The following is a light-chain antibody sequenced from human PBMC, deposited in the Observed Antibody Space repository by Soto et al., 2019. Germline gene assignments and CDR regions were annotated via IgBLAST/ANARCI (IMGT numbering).Light chain of an antibody. J-gene: IGKJ4*01. Sequence: EIVLTQSPATLSLSPGERATLSCRASQSVSSSLAWYQQKVGQAPRLLIYDASKRATGIPVRFSGSGSGTDFTLNIGSLEPDDFAVYYCQQRSNWPGTFGGGTKVEIK. CDR3: QQRSNWPGT. CDR1: QSVSSS. CDR2: DAS. V-gene: IGKV3-11*01.